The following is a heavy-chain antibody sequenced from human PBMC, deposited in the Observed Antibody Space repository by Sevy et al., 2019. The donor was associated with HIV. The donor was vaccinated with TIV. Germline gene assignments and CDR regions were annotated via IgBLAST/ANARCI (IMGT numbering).Heavy chain of an antibody. V-gene: IGHV1-69*13. D-gene: IGHD6-19*01. Sequence: ASVKVSCKASGGTFSSYAISWVRQAPGQGLEWMGGIIPIFGTANYARKFQGRVTITADESTSTAYMELSSLRSEDTAVYYCARGWYAPPYYYGMDVWGQGTTVTVSS. CDR2: IIPIFGTA. CDR1: GGTFSSYA. J-gene: IGHJ6*02. CDR3: ARGWYAPPYYYGMDV.